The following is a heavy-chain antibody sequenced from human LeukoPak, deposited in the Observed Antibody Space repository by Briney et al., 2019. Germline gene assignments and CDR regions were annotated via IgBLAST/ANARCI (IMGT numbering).Heavy chain of an antibody. CDR3: AKDTGGSGSYYPDY. J-gene: IGHJ4*02. Sequence: PGGSLRLSCAASGFTFDDYAMHWVRQAPGKGLEWVSGISWNSGSIGYADSVKGRFTISRDNAKNSLYLQMNSLRAEGTALYYCAKDTGGSGSYYPDYWGQGTLVTVSS. D-gene: IGHD3-10*01. CDR1: GFTFDDYA. CDR2: ISWNSGSI. V-gene: IGHV3-9*01.